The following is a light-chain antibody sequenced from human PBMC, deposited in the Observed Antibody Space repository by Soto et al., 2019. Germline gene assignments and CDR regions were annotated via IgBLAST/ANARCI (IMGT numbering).Light chain of an antibody. CDR3: QHYYSWART. Sequence: TQSPSTLSVYPGKRSTPSCWASQSVNSNLAWYQQKRGQAPSLLIYGASTRATGIPDRFSGSGSGTEFTLTISSLQSEDFAVYYCQHYYSWARTFGEGTKVDIK. CDR1: QSVNSN. CDR2: GAS. J-gene: IGKJ4*02. V-gene: IGKV3D-15*01.